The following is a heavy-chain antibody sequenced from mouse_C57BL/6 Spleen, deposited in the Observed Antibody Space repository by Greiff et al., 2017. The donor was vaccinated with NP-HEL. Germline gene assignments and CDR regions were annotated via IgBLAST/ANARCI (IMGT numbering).Heavy chain of an antibody. D-gene: IGHD3-2*02. Sequence: QVQLQQSGAELARPGASVKMSCKASGYTFTRYTMHWVKQRPGQGLEWIGYINPSSGYTKYNQKFKDKATLTADKSSSTAYMQLSSLTSEDSAVYYCARSGEFAYWGQGTLVTVSA. CDR2: INPSSGYT. CDR1: GYTFTRYT. CDR3: ARSGEFAY. V-gene: IGHV1-4*01. J-gene: IGHJ3*01.